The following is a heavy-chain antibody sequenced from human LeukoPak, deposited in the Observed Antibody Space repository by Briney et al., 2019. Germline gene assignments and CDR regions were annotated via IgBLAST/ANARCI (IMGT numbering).Heavy chain of an antibody. D-gene: IGHD2-2*01. J-gene: IGHJ1*01. CDR3: ARTSVEGYCSSTSCYSAEYLQH. CDR1: GFTFSSYA. Sequence: PGGSLRLSCAASGFTFSSYAMHWVRQAPGKGLEYVSAISSNGGSTYYANSVKGRFTISRDNSKNTLYLQMGSLRAEDMAVYYCARTSVEGYCSSTSCYSAEYLQHWGQGTLVTVSS. CDR2: ISSNGGST. V-gene: IGHV3-64*01.